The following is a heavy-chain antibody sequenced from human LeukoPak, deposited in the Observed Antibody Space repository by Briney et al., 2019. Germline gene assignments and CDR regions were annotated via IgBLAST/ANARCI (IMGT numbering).Heavy chain of an antibody. CDR3: ARNRAATNEYFQH. Sequence: GGSLRLSCAASGFTFSSYAMHWVRQAPGKGLEWVAVISYDGSNKYYADSVKGRFTISRDNSKNTLYLQMNSLRAEDTAVYYCARNRAATNEYFQHWGQGTLVTVSS. V-gene: IGHV3-30*01. CDR2: ISYDGSNK. D-gene: IGHD2-15*01. CDR1: GFTFSSYA. J-gene: IGHJ1*01.